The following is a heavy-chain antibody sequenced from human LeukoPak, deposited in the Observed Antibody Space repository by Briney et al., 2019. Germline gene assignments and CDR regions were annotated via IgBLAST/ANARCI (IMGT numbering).Heavy chain of an antibody. CDR3: ARSRYDYVWGSYRYTPAEYFQH. V-gene: IGHV3-21*01. D-gene: IGHD3-16*02. CDR2: ISSSSSYI. CDR1: GFTFSSYS. J-gene: IGHJ1*01. Sequence: GGSLRLSCAASGFTFSSYSMNWVRQAPGKGPEWVSSISSSSSYIYYADSVKGRFTISRDNAKNSLYLQMNSLRAEDTAVYYCARSRYDYVWGSYRYTPAEYFQHWGQGTLVTVSS.